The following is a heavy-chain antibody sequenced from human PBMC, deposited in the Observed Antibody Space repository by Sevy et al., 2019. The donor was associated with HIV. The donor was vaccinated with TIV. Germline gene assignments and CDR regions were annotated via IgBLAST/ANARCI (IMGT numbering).Heavy chain of an antibody. D-gene: IGHD2-15*01. J-gene: IGHJ6*02. CDR1: GFTFSSYG. Sequence: GGSLRLSCAASGFTFSSYGMHWVRQAPGKGLEWVAFIRYDGSNKYYADSVKGRFTISRDNSKNTLYLQMNSLRAEDTAVYYCATSRYCSGGSCYGADYYYGMDVWGQGTTVTASS. CDR2: IRYDGSNK. CDR3: ATSRYCSGGSCYGADYYYGMDV. V-gene: IGHV3-30*02.